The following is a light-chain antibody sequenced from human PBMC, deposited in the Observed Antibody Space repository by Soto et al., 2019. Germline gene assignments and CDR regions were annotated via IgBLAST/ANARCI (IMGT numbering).Light chain of an antibody. J-gene: IGLJ2*01. CDR3: SSYTTSSTLV. CDR1: SSDVGAYNY. CDR2: EVT. V-gene: IGLV2-14*01. Sequence: QSVLTQPASMSGSLGQSITIYCSGSSSDVGAYNYVAWYQQHPDKAPKLLIYEVTYRPSGVSNRFSGSKSGTTASLSISGLQAEDEADYYCSSYTTSSTLVFGGGTKLTVL.